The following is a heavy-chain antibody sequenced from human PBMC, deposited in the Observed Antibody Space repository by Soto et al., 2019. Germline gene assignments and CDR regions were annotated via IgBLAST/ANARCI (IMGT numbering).Heavy chain of an antibody. D-gene: IGHD3-10*01. CDR2: ISGSGGST. V-gene: IGHV3-23*01. J-gene: IGHJ6*02. CDR1: GFTFTSYA. Sequence: PGGSLRLSCAASGFTFTSYAMSWVRQAPGKGLEWVSAISGSGGSTYHADSVKGRFTISRDNSKNTLYLQMNSLRAEDTAVYYCARGIFSGDYYYGMDVWGQGTTVTVAS. CDR3: ARGIFSGDYYYGMDV.